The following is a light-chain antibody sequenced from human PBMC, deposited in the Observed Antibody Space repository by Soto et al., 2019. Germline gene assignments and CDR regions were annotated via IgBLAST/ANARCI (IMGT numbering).Light chain of an antibody. CDR1: SSDVGGYNY. J-gene: IGLJ1*01. V-gene: IGLV2-11*01. CDR2: DVS. CDR3: CSYAGSYSYV. Sequence: QSALTQPRSVSGSPGQSVTISCTGTSSDVGGYNYVSWYQQHPGKAPKLMIYDVSKRPSGVPDRFSGSKSGNTASLTISGLQAEEEADYYCCSYAGSYSYVFGTGTKLT.